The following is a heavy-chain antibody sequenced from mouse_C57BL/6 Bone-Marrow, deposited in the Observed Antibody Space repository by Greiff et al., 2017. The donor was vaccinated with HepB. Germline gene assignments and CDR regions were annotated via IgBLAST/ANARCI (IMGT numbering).Heavy chain of an antibody. CDR1: GYTFTNYW. CDR3: ARRVGDYDYGNWYFDV. J-gene: IGHJ1*03. V-gene: IGHV1-63*01. CDR2: IYPGGGYT. D-gene: IGHD2-4*01. Sequence: VKLHESGAELVRPGTSVKMSCKASGYTFTNYWIGWAKQRPGHGLEWIGDIYPGGGYTNYNEKFKGKATLTADKSSSTAYMQFSSLTSEDSAIYYCARRVGDYDYGNWYFDVWGTGTTVTVSS.